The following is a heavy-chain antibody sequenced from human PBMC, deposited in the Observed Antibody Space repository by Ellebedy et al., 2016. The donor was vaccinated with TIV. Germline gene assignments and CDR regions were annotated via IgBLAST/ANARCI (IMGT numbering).Heavy chain of an antibody. CDR2: IIPILGIA. Sequence: SVKVSCXASGYTFTSYYMHWVRQAPGQGLEWMGRIIPILGIANYAQKFQGRVTITADKSTSTAYMELSSLRSEDTAVYYCAHPGNTSSEFDYWGQGTLVTVSS. J-gene: IGHJ4*02. CDR1: GYTFTSYY. D-gene: IGHD3-10*01. CDR3: AHPGNTSSEFDY. V-gene: IGHV1-69*02.